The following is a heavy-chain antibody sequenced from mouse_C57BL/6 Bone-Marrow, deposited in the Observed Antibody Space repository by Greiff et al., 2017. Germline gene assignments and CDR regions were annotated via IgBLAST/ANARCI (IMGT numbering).Heavy chain of an antibody. CDR1: GYTFTSYG. J-gene: IGHJ2*01. CDR2: IYPRSGNT. D-gene: IGHD2-3*01. CDR3: ARGGGYDYFDY. V-gene: IGHV1-81*01. Sequence: VKLVESGAELARPGASVKLSCKASGYTFTSYGISWVKQRTGQGLEWIGEIYPRSGNTYYNEKFKGKATLTADKSSSTAYMELRSLTSEDSAVYFCARGGGYDYFDYWGQGTTLTVSS.